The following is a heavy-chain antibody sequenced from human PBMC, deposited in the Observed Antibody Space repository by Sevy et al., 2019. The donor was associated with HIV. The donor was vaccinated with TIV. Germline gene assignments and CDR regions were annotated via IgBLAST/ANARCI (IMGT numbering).Heavy chain of an antibody. Sequence: GGSLRLSCAASGLTFSNYVMSWVRQAPGKGLEWVSVISGSSGTTYAAESVKGRFTISRDNSKNTLDLHMSSLGAGDTAVYYCARNLSPSGAFDIWGQGTRVTVSS. CDR1: GLTFSNYV. CDR3: ARNLSPSGAFDI. D-gene: IGHD6-25*01. CDR2: ISGSSGTT. V-gene: IGHV3-23*01. J-gene: IGHJ3*02.